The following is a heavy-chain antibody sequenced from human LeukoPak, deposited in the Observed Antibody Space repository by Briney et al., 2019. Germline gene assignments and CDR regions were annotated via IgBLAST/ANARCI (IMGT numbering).Heavy chain of an antibody. V-gene: IGHV3-23*01. CDR1: GFTFSSYG. Sequence: GGSLRLSCAASGFTFSSYGMSWVRQAPGKGLEWVSVISGSGGTTYYADSVKGRFTISRDNSKNTLYLQMNSLRAEDTAVYYCASTAVYDYVWGGYRQPNRGPLFDYWGQGTLVTVSS. J-gene: IGHJ4*02. CDR3: ASTAVYDYVWGGYRQPNRGPLFDY. D-gene: IGHD3-16*02. CDR2: ISGSGGTT.